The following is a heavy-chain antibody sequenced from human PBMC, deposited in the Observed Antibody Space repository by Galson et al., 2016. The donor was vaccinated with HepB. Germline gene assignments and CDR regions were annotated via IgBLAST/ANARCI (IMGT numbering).Heavy chain of an antibody. V-gene: IGHV4-39*01. CDR2: IYYNGSP. Sequence: SETLSLTCSVSGASISSTTNYWIWIRQPPGKGLEWIGSIYYNGSPFYNPSLKSRLTVSVDTSKNQFSLRLTSVTAADAAVYYCARQRHTSASMFFDYWGQGILVTVSA. J-gene: IGHJ4*02. CDR3: ARQRHTSASMFFDY. CDR1: GASISSTTNY. D-gene: IGHD2/OR15-2a*01.